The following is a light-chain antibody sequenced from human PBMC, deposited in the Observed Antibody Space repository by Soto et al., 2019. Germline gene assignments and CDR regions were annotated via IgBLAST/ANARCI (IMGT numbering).Light chain of an antibody. CDR1: SSDVGYYNY. J-gene: IGLJ2*01. V-gene: IGLV2-14*01. CDR3: SSYTSSSTPAV. Sequence: QSVLTQPASVSGSPGQSITISCTGTSSDVGYYNYVSWYQQHPGKAPKLMIYEVSNRPSGVSNRFSGSKSGNTASLTISGLQAEDEADYYCSSYTSSSTPAVFGGGTKLTGL. CDR2: EVS.